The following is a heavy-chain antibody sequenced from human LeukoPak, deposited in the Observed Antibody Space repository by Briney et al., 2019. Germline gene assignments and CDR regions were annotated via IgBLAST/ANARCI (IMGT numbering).Heavy chain of an antibody. V-gene: IGHV5-51*01. CDR3: ARGVGLIRYLDWLSRWGYFDY. Sequence: GESLKISWKGSGYNFTNYWIGWVRQMPGKGLEWMGIIYPGDSDTRYSPSFQGQVTISADKSISTAYLQWSSLKASDTAMYYCARGVGLIRYLDWLSRWGYFDYWGQGTLVTVSS. CDR1: GYNFTNYW. D-gene: IGHD3-9*01. J-gene: IGHJ4*02. CDR2: IYPGDSDT.